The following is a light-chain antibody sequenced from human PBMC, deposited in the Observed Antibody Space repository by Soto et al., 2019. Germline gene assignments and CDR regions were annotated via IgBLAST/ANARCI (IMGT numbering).Light chain of an antibody. CDR1: RDVGSD. J-gene: IGKJ1*01. Sequence: TQMTQSPLYLSASVGEKIIIICGASRDVGSDVSWYQQKPGQAPKLVIYAASNLYTGVPSRLSGRRSGTEFTLTISSLQPEDWASDYCLQDYGDPWTFGQGTKVDIK. CDR3: LQDYGDPWT. V-gene: IGKV1-6*01. CDR2: AAS.